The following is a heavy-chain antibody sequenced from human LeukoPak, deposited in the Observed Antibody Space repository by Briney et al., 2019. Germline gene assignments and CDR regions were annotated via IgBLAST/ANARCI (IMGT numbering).Heavy chain of an antibody. CDR1: GGSIISRSYY. CDR2: IYYSGST. J-gene: IGHJ4*02. Sequence: SETLSLTCTVSGGSIISRSYYWGWIRKPAGKGLEWIGTIYYSGSTYYNPSVKSRVTISVDTSKNQLSLKLSSVAATDTAVYYCASPYDTGGYFDYWGQGTLVTVSS. CDR3: ASPYDTGGYFDY. V-gene: IGHV4-39*01. D-gene: IGHD3-22*01.